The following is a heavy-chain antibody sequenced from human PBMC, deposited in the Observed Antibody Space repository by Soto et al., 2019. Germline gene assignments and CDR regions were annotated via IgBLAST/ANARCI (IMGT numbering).Heavy chain of an antibody. Sequence: LRLSCAASGITFSNYNINWVRQVPGTGLAWVSYISASGIYIKYADSVKGRFTISRDNAKNSMYLQMDNLRPEDTAVYYCATDWGYSYGHAFDSWGQGIMVSVSS. V-gene: IGHV3-21*01. D-gene: IGHD5-18*01. J-gene: IGHJ4*02. CDR2: ISASGIYI. CDR1: GITFSNYN. CDR3: ATDWGYSYGHAFDS.